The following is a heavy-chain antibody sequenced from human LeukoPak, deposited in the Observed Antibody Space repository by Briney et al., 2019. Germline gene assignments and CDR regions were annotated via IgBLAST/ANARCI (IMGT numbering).Heavy chain of an antibody. D-gene: IGHD5-12*01. CDR2: IYYSGST. J-gene: IGHJ3*02. V-gene: IGHV4-39*07. CDR1: GGSISSSSYY. Sequence: SETLSLTCTVSGGSISSSSYYWGWIRQPPGKGLEWIGSIYYSGSTYYNPSLKSRVTISVDTSKNQFSLKLSSVTAADTAVYYCARVGYSTTLRGAFDIWGQGTMVTVSS. CDR3: ARVGYSTTLRGAFDI.